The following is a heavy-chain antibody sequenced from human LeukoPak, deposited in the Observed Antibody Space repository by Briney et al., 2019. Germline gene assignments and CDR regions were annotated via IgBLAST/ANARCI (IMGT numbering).Heavy chain of an antibody. Sequence: ASVKVSCKASGYTFTSYGISWVRQAPGQGLEWMGWISAYNGNTNYAQKLQGRVTMTTDTSTSTAYMELRSLRSDDTAVYYCARGMVYYYYYYYMDVWGKGTTLTVSS. CDR3: ARGMVYYYYYYYMDV. CDR1: GYTFTSYG. V-gene: IGHV1-18*01. D-gene: IGHD2-8*01. CDR2: ISAYNGNT. J-gene: IGHJ6*03.